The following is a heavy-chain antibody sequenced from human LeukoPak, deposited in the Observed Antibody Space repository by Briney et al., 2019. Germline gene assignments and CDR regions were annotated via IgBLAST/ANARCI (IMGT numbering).Heavy chain of an antibody. D-gene: IGHD3-22*01. CDR2: ISAYNGNT. CDR3: ASPYNYYDSSGYYY. Sequence: ASVKVSCKASGYTFTSYGISWVRQAPGQGLEWMGWISAYNGNTNYAQKVQGRVTMTTDTSTSTAYMELRSLRSDDTAVYYCASPYNYYDSSGYYYWGQGTLVTVSS. V-gene: IGHV1-18*01. J-gene: IGHJ4*02. CDR1: GYTFTSYG.